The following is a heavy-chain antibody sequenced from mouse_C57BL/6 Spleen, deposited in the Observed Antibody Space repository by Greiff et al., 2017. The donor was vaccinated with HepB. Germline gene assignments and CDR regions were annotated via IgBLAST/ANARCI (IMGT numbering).Heavy chain of an antibody. CDR2: ISSGSSTI. J-gene: IGHJ4*01. D-gene: IGHD1-1*01. CDR3: ARPSTTVVVDYAMDY. Sequence: EVQGVESGGGLVKPGGSLKLSCAASGFTFSDYGMHWVRQAPEKGLEWVAYISSGSSTIYYADTVKGRFTISRDNAKNTLFLQMTSLRSEDTAMYYCARPSTTVVVDYAMDYWGQGTSVTVSS. CDR1: GFTFSDYG. V-gene: IGHV5-17*01.